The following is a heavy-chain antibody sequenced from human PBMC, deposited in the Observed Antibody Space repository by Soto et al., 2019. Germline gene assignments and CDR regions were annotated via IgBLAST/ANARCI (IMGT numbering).Heavy chain of an antibody. D-gene: IGHD4-4*01. Sequence: SVKVSCKASGGTFSSYAISWVRQAPGQGLEWMGGIIPIFGTANYAQKFQGRVTITADESTSTAYMELSSLRSEDTAVYYCARDLWRTTTEDYYGMDVWGQGTTVTVS. CDR2: IIPIFGTA. J-gene: IGHJ6*02. CDR1: GGTFSSYA. CDR3: ARDLWRTTTEDYYGMDV. V-gene: IGHV1-69*13.